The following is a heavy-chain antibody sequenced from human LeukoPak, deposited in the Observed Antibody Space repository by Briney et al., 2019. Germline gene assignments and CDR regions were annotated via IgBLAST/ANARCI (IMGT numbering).Heavy chain of an antibody. J-gene: IGHJ1*01. CDR2: VYSSGNT. V-gene: IGHV4-4*07. Sequence: SETLSLTCSVSGGSISSYYWSWIRQPAGKGLEWIGHVYSSGNTSYNPSLKSRVTMSVDTSKNQFFLKLSSVTAADTAMYYCARDGYSSGWYIFQHWGQGTLVSVPS. D-gene: IGHD6-19*01. CDR1: GGSISSYY. CDR3: ARDGYSSGWYIFQH.